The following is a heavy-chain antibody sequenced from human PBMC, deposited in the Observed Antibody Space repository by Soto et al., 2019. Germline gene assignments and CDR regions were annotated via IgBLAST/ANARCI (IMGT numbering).Heavy chain of an antibody. V-gene: IGHV3-53*04. Sequence: EVQLVESGGGLVQPGGSLRLSCAASGFTVSSNYMSWVRQAPGKGLEWVSVIYSGGSTYYADSVKGRFIISRHNSKNTLYLQMNSLRAEDTAVYYCARVNTVTTFGIDDWGQGTRVTVSS. CDR3: ARVNTVTTFGIDD. D-gene: IGHD4-17*01. CDR1: GFTVSSNY. J-gene: IGHJ4*02. CDR2: IYSGGST.